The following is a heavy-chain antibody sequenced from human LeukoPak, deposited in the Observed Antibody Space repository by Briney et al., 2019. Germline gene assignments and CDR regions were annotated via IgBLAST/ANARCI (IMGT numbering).Heavy chain of an antibody. CDR1: GFTFSSYE. J-gene: IGHJ3*02. D-gene: IGHD1-26*01. CDR3: AKNEGVGATQEGAFDI. Sequence: GGSLRLSCAASGFTFSSYEMNWVRQAPGKGLVWVSRINSDGSSTSYADSVKGRFTISRDNAKNTLYLQMNSLRAEDTAVYYCAKNEGVGATQEGAFDIWGQGTMVTVSS. CDR2: INSDGSST. V-gene: IGHV3-74*01.